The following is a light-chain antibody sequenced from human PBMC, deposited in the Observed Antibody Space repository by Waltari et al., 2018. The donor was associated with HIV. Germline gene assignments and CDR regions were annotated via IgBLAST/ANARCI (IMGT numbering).Light chain of an antibody. V-gene: IGKV3-11*01. CDR2: DAI. CDR3: QQRSDSPPST. J-gene: IGKJ4*01. Sequence: VLTQSPATLSLSPGETATLSCRASQSVGSYLAWYQQKPGRAPRLLIYDAINRATGIPARFSGSGSGTDFTLTISSLEPEDFAVYYCQQRSDSPPSTFGGGTKVEI. CDR1: QSVGSY.